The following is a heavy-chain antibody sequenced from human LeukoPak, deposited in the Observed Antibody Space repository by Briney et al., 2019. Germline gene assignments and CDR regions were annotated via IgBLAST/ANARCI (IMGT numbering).Heavy chain of an antibody. CDR3: ARGRTMIVN. Sequence: SETLSLTCTVSGGSISSYYWSWIRQPPGKGLEWIGYIYYSGSTNYNPSLKSRVTISVDTSKNQFSPKRSAVTAADTAVYYCARGRTMIVNWGQGTLVTVSS. CDR2: IYYSGST. CDR1: GGSISSYY. J-gene: IGHJ4*02. V-gene: IGHV4-59*01. D-gene: IGHD3-22*01.